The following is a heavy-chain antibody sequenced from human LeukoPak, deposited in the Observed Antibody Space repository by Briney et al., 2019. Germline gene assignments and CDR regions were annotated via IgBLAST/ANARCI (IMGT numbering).Heavy chain of an antibody. CDR3: ATNPVLLWFGEKEDY. D-gene: IGHD3-10*01. J-gene: IGHJ4*02. CDR2: ISSSSSTI. V-gene: IGHV3-11*01. Sequence: GGSLRLSCAASGFTFSDHYMDWVRQAPGKGLEWVSYISSSSSTIYYADSVKGRFTISRDNSKNTLYLQMNSLRAEDTAVYYCATNPVLLWFGEKEDYWGQGTLVTVSS. CDR1: GFTFSDHY.